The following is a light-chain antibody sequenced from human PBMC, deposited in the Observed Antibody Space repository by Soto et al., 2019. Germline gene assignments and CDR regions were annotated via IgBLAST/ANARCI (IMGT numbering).Light chain of an antibody. J-gene: IGKJ5*01. CDR3: QQSYTSPIT. V-gene: IGKV1-39*01. CDR1: QSISNF. CDR2: AAS. Sequence: DLQMTQSPSSLSASVGDRVTITCRASQSISNFLNWYQQKPGEAPKVLIYAASSLQSGVPSRFSGSGSGTDLTLTISSLQSEDFATYYCQQSYTSPITFGQGTRLEIK.